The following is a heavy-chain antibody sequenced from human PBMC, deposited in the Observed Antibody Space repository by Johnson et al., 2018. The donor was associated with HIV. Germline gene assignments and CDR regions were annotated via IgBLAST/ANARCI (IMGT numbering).Heavy chain of an antibody. J-gene: IGHJ3*02. D-gene: IGHD2-15*01. CDR2: SNSDGSST. CDR1: GFIFSRSW. V-gene: IGHV3-74*01. Sequence: VQLVESGGGLVQPGGSLRLSCAASGFIFSRSWMHWVRQVPGKGLVWVSRSNSDGSSTSYADSVKGRLTISRDNSKNTLYLQMNSLKTEDTAVYYCTRVSSTSWALDIWGQGTLVTVSS. CDR3: TRVSSTSWALDI.